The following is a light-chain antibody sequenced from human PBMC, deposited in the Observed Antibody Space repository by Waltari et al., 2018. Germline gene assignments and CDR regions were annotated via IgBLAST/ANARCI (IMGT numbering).Light chain of an antibody. CDR1: QSVSIK. CDR2: ATS. CDR3: QQYNNWPLT. V-gene: IGKV3-15*01. J-gene: IGKJ4*01. Sequence: EILMTQSPATLSVSPGEGATLSCRASQSVSIKGAWYQQSPGQAPRLLIYATSTRATGVPARFSGSGSGTEFTLTISSLQSEDFAVYYCQQYNNWPLTFGGGTKVEIK.